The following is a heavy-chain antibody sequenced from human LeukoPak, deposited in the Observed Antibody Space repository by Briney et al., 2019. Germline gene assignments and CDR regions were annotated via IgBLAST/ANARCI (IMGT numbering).Heavy chain of an antibody. V-gene: IGHV1-3*01. CDR1: GYTFTSYA. Sequence: ASVKVPCKASGYTFTSYAMHWVRQAPGQRLEWMGWINAGNGNTKYSQKFQGRVTITRDTSASTAYMELSSLRSEDTAVYYCARDYSSGWYVYGYWGQGTLVTVSS. CDR2: INAGNGNT. J-gene: IGHJ4*02. D-gene: IGHD6-19*01. CDR3: ARDYSSGWYVYGY.